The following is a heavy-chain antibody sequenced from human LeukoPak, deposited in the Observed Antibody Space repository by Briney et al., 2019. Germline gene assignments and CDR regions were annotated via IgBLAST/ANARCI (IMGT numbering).Heavy chain of an antibody. D-gene: IGHD2-21*01. Sequence: RGSLRLSCVASGFTFSSHGMHWVRQAPGGGLEWVAVFWHGGSSQDYADSVKGRFIVSRDNTKNTMDLQMNSLRAEDTAVYYCARERSDGSDFQDAFDIWGQGTMVTVSS. J-gene: IGHJ3*02. V-gene: IGHV3-33*01. CDR3: ARERSDGSDFQDAFDI. CDR2: FWHGGSSQ. CDR1: GFTFSSHG.